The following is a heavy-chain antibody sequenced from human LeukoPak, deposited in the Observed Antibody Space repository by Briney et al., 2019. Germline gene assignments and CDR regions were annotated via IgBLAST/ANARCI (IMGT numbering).Heavy chain of an antibody. D-gene: IGHD5-12*01. CDR1: GGSISSSSYY. J-gene: IGHJ6*03. Sequence: SETLSLTCTVSGGSISSSSYYWGWIRQPQGKGLEWIGSIYYSGSTYYNPSLKSRVTISVETSKNQFSLKLSSVTAADTAVYYCPRQGGGYDPYYYYYMDVWGKGTTVTVSS. CDR3: PRQGGGYDPYYYYYMDV. V-gene: IGHV4-39*01. CDR2: IYYSGST.